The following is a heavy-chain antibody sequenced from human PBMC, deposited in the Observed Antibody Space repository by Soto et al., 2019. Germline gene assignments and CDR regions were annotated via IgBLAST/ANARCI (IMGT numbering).Heavy chain of an antibody. CDR3: LRVGRGYTRDDVLDA. D-gene: IGHD2-2*02. Sequence: EVQLVESGGGLVKPGGSLRLSCVDSGFTFRSYSMNWVRQAPGKGLEWVASSSSTSSVLWYADSLKGRVTISRDNAKNSLCLQMDSLRADDTAVYYCLRVGRGYTRDDVLDAWGHGTMVTVSS. CDR1: GFTFRSYS. V-gene: IGHV3-21*06. J-gene: IGHJ3*01. CDR2: SSSTSSVL.